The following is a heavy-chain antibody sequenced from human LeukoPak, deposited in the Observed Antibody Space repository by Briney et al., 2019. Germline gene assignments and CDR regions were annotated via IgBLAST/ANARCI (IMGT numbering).Heavy chain of an antibody. Sequence: SETLSLTCAVSGGSINSSSYYWDWIRQPPGKGLEWIGNIYYSGSTYYNPSLKSRVTISVDTSKNQFSLNLSSVTAADTAVYYCARDFYYYGMDVWGQGTTVTVSS. CDR2: IYYSGST. V-gene: IGHV4-39*02. CDR3: ARDFYYYGMDV. J-gene: IGHJ6*02. CDR1: GGSINSSSYY.